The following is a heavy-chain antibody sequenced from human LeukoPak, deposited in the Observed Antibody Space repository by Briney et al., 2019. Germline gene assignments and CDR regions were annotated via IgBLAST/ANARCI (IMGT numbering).Heavy chain of an antibody. D-gene: IGHD3-10*01. CDR1: GFTFSNYA. CDR2: ITGSGDGT. Sequence: AGGSLRLSCAASGFTFSNYAMMWVRQAPGKSLKWVSSITGSGDGTYYADSVRGRFTISRDNSENTLYLQLNSLRADDTAVYFCVKGFVHPTYYFDYWGQGTLVTVSS. CDR3: VKGFVHPTYYFDY. V-gene: IGHV3-23*01. J-gene: IGHJ4*02.